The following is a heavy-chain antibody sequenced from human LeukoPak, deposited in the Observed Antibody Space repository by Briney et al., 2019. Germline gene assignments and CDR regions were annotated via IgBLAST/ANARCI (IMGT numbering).Heavy chain of an antibody. CDR3: ARDPLAAAQSRSFDI. CDR1: GGSISSGDYY. Sequence: SETLSLTCTVSGGSISSGDYYWSWIRQPPGKGLEWIGSIYYSGSTYYNPSLKSRVTISVDTSKNQFSLKLSSVTAADTAVYYCARDPLAAAQSRSFDIWGQGTMVTVSS. CDR2: IYYSGST. D-gene: IGHD6-13*01. J-gene: IGHJ3*02. V-gene: IGHV4-39*07.